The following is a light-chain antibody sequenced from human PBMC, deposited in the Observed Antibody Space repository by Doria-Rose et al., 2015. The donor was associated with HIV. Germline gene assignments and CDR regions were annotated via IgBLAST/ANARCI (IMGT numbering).Light chain of an antibody. CDR3: QQYYDTPS. Sequence: TQSPESLGMSLGERATLNCKSNQSLLYTSKNYLAWYQQKPGQPPKLLIYWASTRRSGVPARFSGSGSGTDCTLTISSLEAEDVAVYYCQQYYDTPSFGPGTTVDIK. CDR1: QSLLYTSKNY. CDR2: WAS. J-gene: IGKJ3*01. V-gene: IGKV4-1*01.